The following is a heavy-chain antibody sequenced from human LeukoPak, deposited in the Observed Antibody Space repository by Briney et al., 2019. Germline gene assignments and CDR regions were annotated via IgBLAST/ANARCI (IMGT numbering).Heavy chain of an antibody. V-gene: IGHV1-2*02. CDR2: INPNSGGT. J-gene: IGHJ4*02. CDR1: GYTFTGYY. Sequence: ASVKVSCKASGYTFTGYYMHWVRQAPAQGLEWLGWINPNSGGTNYAQKFQGRVTMTRDTSISTAYMELSRLRSDDTAVYYCARDRNVAVYSSSWKTYGYWGQGTLVTVSP. CDR3: ARDRNVAVYSSSWKTYGY. D-gene: IGHD6-13*01.